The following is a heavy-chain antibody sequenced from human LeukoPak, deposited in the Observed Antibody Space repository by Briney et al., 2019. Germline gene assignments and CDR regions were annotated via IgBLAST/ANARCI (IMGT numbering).Heavy chain of an antibody. CDR2: IGTAGDP. V-gene: IGHV3-13*05. Sequence: GGSLRLSCAASGFTFSSYDMHWVRQATGKGLEWVSAIGTAGDPYYPGSVKGRFTISRDNAKNSLYLQMNSLRAEDTAVYYCARQYYYGSGDYWGQGTLVTVSS. CDR3: ARQYYYGSGDY. CDR1: GFTFSSYD. D-gene: IGHD3-10*01. J-gene: IGHJ4*02.